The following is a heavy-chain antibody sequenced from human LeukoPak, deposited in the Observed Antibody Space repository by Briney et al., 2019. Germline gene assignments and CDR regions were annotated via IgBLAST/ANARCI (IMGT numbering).Heavy chain of an antibody. Sequence: KTSETLSLTCTVSGGSISSYYWSWIRQPPGKGLEWIGYIYYSGSTNYNPSLKSRVTISVDTSKNQFSLKLSSVTAADTAVYYCARDRTGYNWNDEVDAFDIWGQGTMVTVSS. CDR2: IYYSGST. CDR1: GGSISSYY. CDR3: ARDRTGYNWNDEVDAFDI. J-gene: IGHJ3*02. D-gene: IGHD1-1*01. V-gene: IGHV4-59*01.